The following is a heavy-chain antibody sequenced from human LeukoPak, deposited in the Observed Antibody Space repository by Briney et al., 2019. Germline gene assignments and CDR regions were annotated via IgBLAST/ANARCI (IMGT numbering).Heavy chain of an antibody. D-gene: IGHD4-11*01. V-gene: IGHV1-2*02. Sequence: ASVKVSCKASGYTFTGYYMHWVRQAPGQGLEWMGWINPNSGGTNYAQKFQGRVTMTRDTSISTAYMELSRPRSDDTAVYYCAREIGVRATTEIYGMDVWGQGTTVTVSS. CDR3: AREIGVRATTEIYGMDV. CDR1: GYTFTGYY. J-gene: IGHJ6*02. CDR2: INPNSGGT.